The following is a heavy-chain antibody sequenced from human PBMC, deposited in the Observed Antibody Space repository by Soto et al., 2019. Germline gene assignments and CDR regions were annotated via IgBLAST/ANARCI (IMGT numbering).Heavy chain of an antibody. D-gene: IGHD6-19*01. CDR2: IYYSGSP. J-gene: IGHJ4*02. V-gene: IGHV4-39*01. CDR3: ARQGGISVAGPIHS. Sequence: KPSETLSLTCTFSGGSISSGGYYWSWIRQHPGKGLEWIGSIYYSGSPYYNPSLKSRVTISVDTSKNQFSLKLSSVTAADTAVYYCARQGGISVAGPIHSWGQGTLVTVSS. CDR1: GGSISSGGYY.